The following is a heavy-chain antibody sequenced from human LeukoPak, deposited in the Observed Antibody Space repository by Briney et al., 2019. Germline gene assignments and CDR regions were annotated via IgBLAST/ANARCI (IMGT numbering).Heavy chain of an antibody. Sequence: ASVTVSFKASGYTFTNYDINWVRQASGRGREGMGWMNPNSGNTGYAQKFQGRVTITRNTSISTAYMELSSLRSEDTAVYYCARAGSGWPNDAFDIWGQGTMVTVSS. V-gene: IGHV1-8*03. D-gene: IGHD6-19*01. CDR1: GYTFTNYD. CDR3: ARAGSGWPNDAFDI. J-gene: IGHJ3*02. CDR2: MNPNSGNT.